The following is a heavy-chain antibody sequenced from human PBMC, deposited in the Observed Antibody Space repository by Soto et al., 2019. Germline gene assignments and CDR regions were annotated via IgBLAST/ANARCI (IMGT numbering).Heavy chain of an antibody. CDR1: GFTFSSYG. D-gene: IGHD3-22*01. Sequence: GSLRLSCAASGFTFSSYGMHWVRQAPGKGLEWVAVIWYDGSNKYYADSVKGRFTISRDNSKNTLYLQMNSLRAEDTAVYYCARDYDSSGYTRYYFDYWGQGTLVTVSS. J-gene: IGHJ4*02. V-gene: IGHV3-33*01. CDR2: IWYDGSNK. CDR3: ARDYDSSGYTRYYFDY.